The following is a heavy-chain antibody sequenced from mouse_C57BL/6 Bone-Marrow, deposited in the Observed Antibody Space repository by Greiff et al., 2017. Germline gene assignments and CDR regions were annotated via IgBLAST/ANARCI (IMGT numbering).Heavy chain of an antibody. J-gene: IGHJ3*01. CDR1: GYTFTSYT. Sequence: QVQLQQSGAELARPGASVKMSCKASGYTFTSYTMHWVKQRPGQGLEWIGYINPSSGYTKYNQKFKDKATLTADKSSSTAYMQLSSLTSEDSAVYYCASDYDGAWFAHWGQGTLVTVSA. D-gene: IGHD2-4*01. CDR3: ASDYDGAWFAH. V-gene: IGHV1-4*01. CDR2: INPSSGYT.